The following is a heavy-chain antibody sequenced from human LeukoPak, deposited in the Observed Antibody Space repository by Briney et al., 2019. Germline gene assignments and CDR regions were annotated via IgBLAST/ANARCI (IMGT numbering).Heavy chain of an antibody. V-gene: IGHV1-69*13. CDR3: ARGSGEVWFGELEYS. D-gene: IGHD3-10*01. Sequence: ASVKVSCKASGGTFSSYAISWVRQAPGQGLEWMGGIIPIFGTADYAQKFQGRVTITADESTSTAYMEQSSLRSGDTAVYYCARGSGEVWFGELEYSWGQGTLVTVSS. CDR2: IIPIFGTA. J-gene: IGHJ4*02. CDR1: GGTFSSYA.